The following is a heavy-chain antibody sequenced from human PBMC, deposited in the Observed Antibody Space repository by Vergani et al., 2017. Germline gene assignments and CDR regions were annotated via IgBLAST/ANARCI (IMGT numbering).Heavy chain of an antibody. V-gene: IGHV3-23*01. Sequence: EVQLLESGGGLVQPGGSLRLSCAASGFTFSSYAMSWVRQAPGKGLEWVSAISGSGGSTYYADSVKGRFTISRDNSKNTLYLQMNSLRAEDTAVYYCATDVSRTPVHTDYWGQGTLVTVSS. CDR1: GFTFSSYA. D-gene: IGHD4-17*01. J-gene: IGHJ4*02. CDR3: ATDVSRTPVHTDY. CDR2: ISGSGGST.